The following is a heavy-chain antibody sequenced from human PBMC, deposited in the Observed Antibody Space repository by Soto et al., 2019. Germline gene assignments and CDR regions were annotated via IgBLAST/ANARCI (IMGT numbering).Heavy chain of an antibody. V-gene: IGHV3-9*01. Sequence: EVQLVESGGGLVQPGRSLRLSCAASGFTFDDYAMHWVRQAPGKGLEWVSGIRWNSGSIGYADSVKGRFTISRDNAKNSLYLQMNSLRAEDTALYYCAKAHCSSTSCYFDYWGQGTLVTVSS. D-gene: IGHD2-2*01. CDR3: AKAHCSSTSCYFDY. J-gene: IGHJ4*02. CDR1: GFTFDDYA. CDR2: IRWNSGSI.